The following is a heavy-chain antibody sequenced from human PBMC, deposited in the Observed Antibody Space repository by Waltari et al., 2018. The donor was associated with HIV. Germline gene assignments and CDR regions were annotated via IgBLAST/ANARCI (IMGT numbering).Heavy chain of an antibody. CDR3: AKLSQFAVASTIDY. D-gene: IGHD6-19*01. V-gene: IGHV3-23*01. CDR2: ISASGSIA. CDR1: ESTFPKYA. J-gene: IGHJ4*02. Sequence: EVQLLESGGGLVQPGGSMRLSCAASESTFPKYARIWVRQAPGKGREGVSSISASGSIAYYADSWNVRFTISRHNSKKALFLQSDSHRSDYTAIDYCAKLSQFAVASTIDYWGQRSLITVAA.